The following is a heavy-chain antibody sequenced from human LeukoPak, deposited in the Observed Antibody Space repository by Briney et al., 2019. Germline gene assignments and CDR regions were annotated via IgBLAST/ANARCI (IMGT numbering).Heavy chain of an antibody. V-gene: IGHV4-31*03. D-gene: IGHD1-14*01. CDR2: IYYSGST. Sequence: SQTLSLTCTVSGGSIGSGGYYWSWIRQHPGKGLEWIGYIYYSGSTYYNPSLKSRVTISVDTPKNQFSLKLSSVTAADTAVYYCASHSGTLDFDYWGQGTLVTVSS. CDR1: GGSIGSGGYY. J-gene: IGHJ4*02. CDR3: ASHSGTLDFDY.